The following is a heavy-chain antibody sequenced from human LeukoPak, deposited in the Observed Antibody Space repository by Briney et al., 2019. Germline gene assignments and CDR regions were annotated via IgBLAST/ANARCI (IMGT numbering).Heavy chain of an antibody. J-gene: IGHJ6*03. CDR3: ARLSAYYYGSYFYYYMDV. D-gene: IGHD3-10*01. Sequence: PGESLKISCKGSGYSFTSYWIGWVRQMPGKGPEWVANIRQDESERYFADFVKGRFTISRDNAKKSVYLHMSSLRAEDTALYYCARLSAYYYGSYFYYYMDVWGKGTTVTVSS. V-gene: IGHV3-7*01. CDR1: GYSFTSYW. CDR2: IRQDESER.